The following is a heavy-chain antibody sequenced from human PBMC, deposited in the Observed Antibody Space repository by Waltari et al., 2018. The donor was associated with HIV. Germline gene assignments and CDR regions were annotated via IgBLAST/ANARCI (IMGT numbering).Heavy chain of an antibody. Sequence: EVQLVESGGGLVKPGGSLRLSCAASGLLLTTHTMHWVRQAPGKWLEWFASISDNYMFYRGSLKGRFTISRDNAKNSLFLEMSSLRVEDTAVYYCAVGQVIVGGWRHYFGMEVWGQGTTVTVS. CDR2: ISDNYM. CDR3: AVGQVIVGGWRHYFGMEV. CDR1: GLLLTTHT. V-gene: IGHV3-21*02. D-gene: IGHD3-22*01. J-gene: IGHJ6*02.